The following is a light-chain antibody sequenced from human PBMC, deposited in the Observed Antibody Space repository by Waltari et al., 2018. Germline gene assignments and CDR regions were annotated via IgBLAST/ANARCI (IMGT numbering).Light chain of an antibody. V-gene: IGLV1-44*01. CDR2: NNN. CDR1: SSNVGSST. Sequence: QSVLTQPPSASGTPGQRVTIPCSGSSSNVGSSTVNWYPQLPGTAPKPLSYNNNQRPSGVPDRFSGSKSGTSASLAISGLQSEDEADYYCAAWDDSLNAHVLFGGGTKLTVL. CDR3: AAWDDSLNAHVL. J-gene: IGLJ2*01.